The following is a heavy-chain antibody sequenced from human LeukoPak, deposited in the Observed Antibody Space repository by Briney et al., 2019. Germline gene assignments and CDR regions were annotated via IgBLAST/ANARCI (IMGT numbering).Heavy chain of an antibody. CDR3: ARGRGGKYCSGGSCYSYDYFYYYMDV. D-gene: IGHD2-15*01. Sequence: ASVKVSCKASGGTFSSYAISWVRQAPGQGLKWMGGIIPIFGTANYAQKLQGRVTITADKSTSTAYMELSSLRSEDTAVYYCARGRGGKYCSGGSCYSYDYFYYYMDVWGKGTTVTVSS. CDR2: IIPIFGTA. CDR1: GGTFSSYA. V-gene: IGHV1-69*06. J-gene: IGHJ6*03.